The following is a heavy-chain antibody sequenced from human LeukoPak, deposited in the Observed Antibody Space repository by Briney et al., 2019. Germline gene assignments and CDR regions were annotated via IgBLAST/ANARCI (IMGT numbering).Heavy chain of an antibody. CDR3: AREGPKEYYYMDV. V-gene: IGHV3-53*05. J-gene: IGHJ6*03. CDR2: IYSGGST. CDR1: GFTFSSNY. Sequence: GGSLRLSCAASGFTFSSNYMSWVRQAPGKGLEWVSVIYSGGSTYYADSVKGRFNISRDNSKNTLYLQMNSLRAEDTAVYYCAREGPKEYYYMDVWGKGTTVTVSS.